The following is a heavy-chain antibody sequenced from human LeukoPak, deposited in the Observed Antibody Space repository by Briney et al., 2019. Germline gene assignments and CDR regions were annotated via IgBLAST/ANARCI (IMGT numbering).Heavy chain of an antibody. D-gene: IGHD4-17*01. J-gene: IGHJ4*02. CDR1: GFTFSSYS. V-gene: IGHV3-21*04. CDR3: AKSKTAVTTGYLDY. Sequence: GGSLRLSCAASGFTFSSYSMNWVRQAPGKGLEWVSSISSSSSYIYYADSVKGRFTISRDNAKNSLYLQMNSLRTEDTALYYCAKSKTAVTTGYLDYWGQGTLVTVSS. CDR2: ISSSSSYI.